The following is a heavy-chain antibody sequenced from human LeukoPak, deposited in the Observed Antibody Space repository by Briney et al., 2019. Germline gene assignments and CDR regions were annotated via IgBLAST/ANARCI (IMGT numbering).Heavy chain of an antibody. CDR2: INAGNGNT. J-gene: IGHJ4*02. V-gene: IGHV1-3*01. Sequence: ASVKVSCKASGHTFTDFAIHWVRQAPGQRLEWMGWINAGNGNTKYSQKFQGRFTFTSDTSASAAYMEVNSLRSEDTAVYYCARASPGYSYDYFDDWGQGTLVTVSS. CDR1: GHTFTDFA. D-gene: IGHD5-18*01. CDR3: ARASPGYSYDYFDD.